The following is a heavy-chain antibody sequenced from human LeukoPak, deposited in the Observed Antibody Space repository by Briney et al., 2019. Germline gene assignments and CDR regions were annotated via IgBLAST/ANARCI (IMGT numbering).Heavy chain of an antibody. D-gene: IGHD7-27*01. CDR2: IYQSGST. V-gene: IGHV4-38-2*02. CDR3: ARLAWGRLDY. CDR1: GYSISSGYY. Sequence: SETLSLTCSVSGYSISSGYYWGWIRQPPGKGLEWIGSIYQSGSTYYNPSLKSRVTISVDTSKNQFSLKLSSVTAADTAVYYCARLAWGRLDYWGQGTLGTVSS. J-gene: IGHJ4*02.